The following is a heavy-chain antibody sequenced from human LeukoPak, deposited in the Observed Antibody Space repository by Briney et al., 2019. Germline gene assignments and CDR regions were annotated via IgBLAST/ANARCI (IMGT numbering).Heavy chain of an antibody. D-gene: IGHD4-17*01. CDR2: ISSSSSYI. CDR3: ARDRRPGYGDYELEAFDI. CDR1: GFTFSSYS. Sequence: PGGSLRLSCAASGFTFSSYSMNWVRQAPGKGLEWVSSISSSSSYIYYADSVKGRFTISRDNAKNSLYLQMNSLRAEDTAVYYCARDRRPGYGDYELEAFDIWGQGTMVTVSS. J-gene: IGHJ3*02. V-gene: IGHV3-21*01.